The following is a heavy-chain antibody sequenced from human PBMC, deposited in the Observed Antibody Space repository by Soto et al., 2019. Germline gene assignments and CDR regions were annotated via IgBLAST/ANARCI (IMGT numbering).Heavy chain of an antibody. CDR3: TRDNPRAPGTLDY. J-gene: IGHJ4*02. Sequence: EMQLVESGGGWVLPGGSLRLSCAASGFSFSDHYMDWVRQAPGKGLEWVGRIRNKANRYTTEYAASVKGRFTISRDDSKNSLYMQMNSLVTDDTAVYFCTRDNPRAPGTLDYWGQGTLVSVSS. V-gene: IGHV3-72*01. D-gene: IGHD6-13*01. CDR2: IRNKANRYTT. CDR1: GFSFSDHY.